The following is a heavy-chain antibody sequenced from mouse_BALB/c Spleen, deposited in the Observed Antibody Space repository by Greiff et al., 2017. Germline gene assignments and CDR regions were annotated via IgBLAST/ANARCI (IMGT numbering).Heavy chain of an antibody. CDR3: TRLGDY. CDR1: GYTFTSYW. J-gene: IGHJ4*01. CDR2: IYPSDSYT. Sequence: QVQLQQPGAELVKPGAPVKLSCKASGYTFTSYWLNWVKQRPGQGLEWIGNIYPSDSYTNYNQKFKDKATLTVDKYSSTAYMQLSSPTSEDSAVYYCTRLGDYWGQGTSVTVSA. V-gene: IGHV1-69*02.